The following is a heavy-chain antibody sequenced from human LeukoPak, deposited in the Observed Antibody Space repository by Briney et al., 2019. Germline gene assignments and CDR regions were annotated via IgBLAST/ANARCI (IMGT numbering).Heavy chain of an antibody. Sequence: SETLSLTCAVSGGSISSRNWWSWVRQPPGKGLGWIGEIYHSGSTNYNPSLKSRVTISVDKSKNQFSLELSSVTAADTAVYYCARNGGSSNVDYWGQGTLVTVSS. CDR2: IYHSGST. CDR1: GGSISSRNW. J-gene: IGHJ4*02. CDR3: ARNGGSSNVDY. V-gene: IGHV4-4*02. D-gene: IGHD1-26*01.